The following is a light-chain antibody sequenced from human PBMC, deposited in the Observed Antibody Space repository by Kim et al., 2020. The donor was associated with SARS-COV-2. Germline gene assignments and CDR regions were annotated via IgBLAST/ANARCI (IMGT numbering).Light chain of an antibody. CDR2: DAS. CDR3: QQFNSYPT. V-gene: IGKV1-13*02. CDR1: QGISSA. J-gene: IGKJ4*01. Sequence: AIQLTQSPSSLSASVGDRVTITCRASQGISSALARYQQKPGKAPKLLIYDASSLESGVPSRFSGSGSGTDFTLTISSLQPEDFATYYCQQFNSYPTFGGGTKLEI.